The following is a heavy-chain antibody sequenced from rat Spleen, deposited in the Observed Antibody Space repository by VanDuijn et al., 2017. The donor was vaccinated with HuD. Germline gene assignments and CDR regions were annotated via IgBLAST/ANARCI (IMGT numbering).Heavy chain of an antibody. Sequence: EVQLVESGGGLVQPGRSLKLSCAASGFTFSDYNMAWVRQAPKKGLEWVTTISYEGSSTYYRDSVKGRFTISRDNAQNTLYLQMSKLGSEDTAIYYCARESRPIGTTGVMDAWGQGASVTVSS. D-gene: IGHD1-5*01. V-gene: IGHV5-7*01. CDR3: ARESRPIGTTGVMDA. CDR2: ISYEGSST. J-gene: IGHJ4*01. CDR1: GFTFSDYN.